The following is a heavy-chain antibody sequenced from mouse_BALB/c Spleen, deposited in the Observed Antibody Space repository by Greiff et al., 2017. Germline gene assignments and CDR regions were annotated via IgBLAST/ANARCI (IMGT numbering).Heavy chain of an antibody. CDR3: ARYGYDEDWFAY. J-gene: IGHJ3*01. CDR1: GFTFSSFG. Sequence: VQLKESGGGLVQPGGSRKLSCAASGFTFSSFGMHWVRQAPEKGLEWVAYISSGSSTIYYADTVKGRFTISRDNPKNTLFLQMTSLRSEDTAMYYCARYGYDEDWFAYWGQGTLVTVSA. V-gene: IGHV5-17*02. D-gene: IGHD2-2*01. CDR2: ISSGSSTI.